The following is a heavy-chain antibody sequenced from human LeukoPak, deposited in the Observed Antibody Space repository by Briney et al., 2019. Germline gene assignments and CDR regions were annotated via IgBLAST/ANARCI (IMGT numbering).Heavy chain of an antibody. D-gene: IGHD6-19*01. V-gene: IGHV3-7*01. Sequence: GGSLRLSCAASGFTISSYWMNWVRQAPGKGLEWVANIKQDGSEKKYVDSVKGRFTISRDNSKNTLYLQMNSLRAEDTAVYYCARAEIAVAGTFDYWGQGTLVTVSS. CDR3: ARAEIAVAGTFDY. CDR1: GFTISSYW. CDR2: IKQDGSEK. J-gene: IGHJ4*02.